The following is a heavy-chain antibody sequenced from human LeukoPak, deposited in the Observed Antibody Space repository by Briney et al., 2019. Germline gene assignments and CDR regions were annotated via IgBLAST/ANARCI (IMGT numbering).Heavy chain of an antibody. D-gene: IGHD3-22*01. CDR2: MNPNSGNT. J-gene: IGHJ4*02. Sequence: GASVKVSCKASGYTFTSYGISWVRQAPGQGLEWMGWMNPNSGNTGYAQKFQGRVTMTRNTSISTAYMELSSLRSEDTAVYYCARGGAYYDSSGYYRYFDYWGQGTLVTVSS. CDR3: ARGGAYYDSSGYYRYFDY. CDR1: GYTFTSYG. V-gene: IGHV1-8*02.